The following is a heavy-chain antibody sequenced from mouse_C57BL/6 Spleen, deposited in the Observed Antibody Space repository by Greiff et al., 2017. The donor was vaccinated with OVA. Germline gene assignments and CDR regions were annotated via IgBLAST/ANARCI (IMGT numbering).Heavy chain of an antibody. CDR1: GYTFTDYE. J-gene: IGHJ4*01. D-gene: IGHD1-1*01. V-gene: IGHV1-15*01. Sequence: QVQLKQSGAELVRPGASVTLSCKASGYTFTDYEMHWVKQTPVHGLEWIGAIDPETGGTAYNQKFKGKAILTADKSSSTAYMELRSLTSEDSAVYYCTITTVVDYAMDYWGQGTSVTVSS. CDR2: IDPETGGT. CDR3: TITTVVDYAMDY.